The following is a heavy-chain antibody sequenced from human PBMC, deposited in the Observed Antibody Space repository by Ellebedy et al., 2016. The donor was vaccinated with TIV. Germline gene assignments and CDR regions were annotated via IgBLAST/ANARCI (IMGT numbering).Heavy chain of an antibody. CDR3: ARDVITMVRGVKQYYGMDI. D-gene: IGHD3-10*01. CDR2: IKEDGGEE. V-gene: IGHV3-7*01. J-gene: IGHJ6*02. Sequence: GESLKISXADSGFTFSRYWMSWVRQAPGKGLEWVANIKEDGGEEYYVDSVKGRFTILRDNAKNSLYLRMHSLRAEDTAVYYCARDVITMVRGVKQYYGMDIWGQGTTVTVSS. CDR1: GFTFSRYW.